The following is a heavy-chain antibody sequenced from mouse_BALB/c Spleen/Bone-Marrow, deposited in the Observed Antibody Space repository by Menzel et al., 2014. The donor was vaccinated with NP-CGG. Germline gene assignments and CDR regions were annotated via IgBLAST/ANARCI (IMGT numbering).Heavy chain of an antibody. CDR1: GYSFTSYT. V-gene: IGHV1-4*01. D-gene: IGHD2-3*01. Sequence: VMLVESGAELARPGASVRMSCKASGYSFTSYTIHWLKQRPGQGLEWIAYIVPSTAYSNYNQKFKDRATLTADKSSSTASIQLSSLTSEDSAVYYCAREGTYDGCYGHFDYWGPGTTLTVSS. CDR3: AREGTYDGCYGHFDY. CDR2: IVPSTAYS. J-gene: IGHJ2*01.